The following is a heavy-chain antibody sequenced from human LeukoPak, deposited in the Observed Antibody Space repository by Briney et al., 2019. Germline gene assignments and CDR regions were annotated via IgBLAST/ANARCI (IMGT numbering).Heavy chain of an antibody. D-gene: IGHD3-22*01. CDR3: ARGDSSGYPFDY. J-gene: IGHJ4*02. CDR2: INHSGST. V-gene: IGHV4-34*01. Sequence: SETLSLTCAVYGGSFSGYYWSSIRQPPGKGLEWIGEINHSGSTNYNPFLKSRVTISVDTSKNQFSLKLSSVTAADTAVYYCARGDSSGYPFDYWGQGTLVTVSS. CDR1: GGSFSGYY.